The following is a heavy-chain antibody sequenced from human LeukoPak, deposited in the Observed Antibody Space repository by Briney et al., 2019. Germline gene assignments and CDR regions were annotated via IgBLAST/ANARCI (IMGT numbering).Heavy chain of an antibody. D-gene: IGHD4-23*01. CDR3: ANPTVVKGSNY. Sequence: GGTLRLSCAASGFTFSSYGMSWVRQAPGKGLEWVSAISGSGGSTYYADSVKGRFTISRDNSKNTLYLQMNSLRAEDTAVYYCANPTVVKGSNYWGQGTLVTVSS. CDR1: GFTFSSYG. V-gene: IGHV3-23*01. J-gene: IGHJ4*02. CDR2: ISGSGGST.